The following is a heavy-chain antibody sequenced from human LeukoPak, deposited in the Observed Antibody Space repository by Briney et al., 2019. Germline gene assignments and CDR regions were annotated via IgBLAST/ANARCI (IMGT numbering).Heavy chain of an antibody. J-gene: IGHJ4*02. CDR3: AKDAKYVFFDY. D-gene: IGHD4/OR15-4a*01. CDR1: GFTFSDHY. CDR2: TRNKANSYTT. V-gene: IGHV3-72*01. Sequence: GGSLRLSCAASGFTFSDHYMDWVRQAPGKGLEWLGRTRNKANSYTTEYAASVKGRFTISRDDSKNSLYLQMNSLRAEDTAVYYCAKDAKYVFFDYWGQGTLVTVSS.